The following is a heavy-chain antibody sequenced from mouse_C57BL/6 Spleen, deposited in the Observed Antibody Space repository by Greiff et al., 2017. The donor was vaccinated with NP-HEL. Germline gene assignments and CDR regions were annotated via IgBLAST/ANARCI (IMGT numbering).Heavy chain of an antibody. J-gene: IGHJ2*01. Sequence: EVQGVESGGGLVKPGGSLKLSCAASGFTFSSYTMSWVRQTPEKRLEWVATISGGGGNTYYPDSVKGRFTISRDNAKNTLYLQMSSLRSEDTALYYCARQEYSNYVRYYFDYWGQGTTLTVSS. CDR3: ARQEYSNYVRYYFDY. CDR1: GFTFSSYT. V-gene: IGHV5-9*01. CDR2: ISGGGGNT. D-gene: IGHD2-5*01.